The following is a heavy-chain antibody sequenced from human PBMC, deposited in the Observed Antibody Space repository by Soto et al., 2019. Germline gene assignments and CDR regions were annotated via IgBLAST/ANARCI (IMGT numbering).Heavy chain of an antibody. CDR2: LWYGGSRE. V-gene: IGHV3-33*01. J-gene: IGHJ4*02. Sequence: QVQLVESGGGVVQPGRSLRLSCAASGFRVSTHVIHWVRQARAKGPEWVAVLWYGGSREYYADSVKGRFTISRDSSKNTMYLQMNSLRAEDTAVYYCARVPLFDTWYFDYWGQGTLAIVSS. CDR3: ARVPLFDTWYFDY. D-gene: IGHD3-9*01. CDR1: GFRVSTHV.